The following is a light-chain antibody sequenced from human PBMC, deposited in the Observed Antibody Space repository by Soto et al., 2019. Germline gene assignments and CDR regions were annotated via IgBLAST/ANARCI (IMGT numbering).Light chain of an antibody. CDR3: HSYDSSLIGVV. CDR1: SSNIGAGYD. Sequence: QSALTQPPSVSGAPGQRVTISCTGSSSNIGAGYDVHWYQQLPGTAPKLLIYGNTNRPSGVPDRFSGSKSGTSASLAITGLQAEDEADYYCHSYDSSLIGVVLGGGTKVTVL. CDR2: GNT. J-gene: IGLJ2*01. V-gene: IGLV1-40*01.